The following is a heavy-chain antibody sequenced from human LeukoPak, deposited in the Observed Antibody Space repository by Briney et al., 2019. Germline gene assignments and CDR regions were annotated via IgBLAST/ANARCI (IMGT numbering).Heavy chain of an antibody. CDR1: GDSISSYY. J-gene: IGHJ4*02. Sequence: SETLSLTCTASGDSISSYYWSWIRQPPAKELEWIGYISYSGSTNYNPSLESRVTLSGDTSKNQFSLKLSSVSAADTAFYYCARQSRGTTARLFDYWGQGTLVTVSS. V-gene: IGHV4-59*08. D-gene: IGHD1-1*01. CDR2: ISYSGST. CDR3: ARQSRGTTARLFDY.